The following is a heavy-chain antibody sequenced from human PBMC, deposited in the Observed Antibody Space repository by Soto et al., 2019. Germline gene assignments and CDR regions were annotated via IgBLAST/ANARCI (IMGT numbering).Heavy chain of an antibody. CDR3: ARDLSFSVVAAGDAFDI. CDR1: GYTFTSYG. D-gene: IGHD2-15*01. CDR2: ISAYNGNT. Sequence: ASVKVSCKASGYTFTSYGISWVRQAPGQGLEWMGWISAYNGNTNYAQKLQGRVTMTTDTSTSTAYMELRSLRSDDTAVYYCARDLSFSVVAAGDAFDIWGQGTMVTVSS. V-gene: IGHV1-18*01. J-gene: IGHJ3*02.